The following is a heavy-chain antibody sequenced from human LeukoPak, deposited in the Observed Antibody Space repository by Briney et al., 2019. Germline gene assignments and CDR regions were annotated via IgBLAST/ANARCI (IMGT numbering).Heavy chain of an antibody. CDR1: GLTVSSNY. D-gene: IGHD2-2*01. CDR3: ARDYCSSTSCYYDY. Sequence: GGSLRLSCAASGLTVSSNYMSWVRQAPGKGLEWVSVIYSGGSTYYADSVKGRFTISRHNSKNTLYLQMNSLRAEDTAVYYCARDYCSSTSCYYDYWGQGTLVTVSS. V-gene: IGHV3-53*04. J-gene: IGHJ4*02. CDR2: IYSGGST.